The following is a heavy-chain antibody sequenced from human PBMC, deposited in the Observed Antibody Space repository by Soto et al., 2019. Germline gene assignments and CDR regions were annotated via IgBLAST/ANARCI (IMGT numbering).Heavy chain of an antibody. V-gene: IGHV1-69*01. CDR1: GGTFSRHA. D-gene: IGHD3-22*01. J-gene: IGHJ4*02. CDR3: ARGWGYDSNDYYYAY. Sequence: QVQLVQSGAEVRKPGSSVKVSCKASGGTFSRHAISWVRQAPGQGLEWMGGIIPIFGTANHAQKFQGRVTIIADESTSTVYMDLSSLRSEDTAMYYCARGWGYDSNDYYYAYWGQGTLVIVS. CDR2: IIPIFGTA.